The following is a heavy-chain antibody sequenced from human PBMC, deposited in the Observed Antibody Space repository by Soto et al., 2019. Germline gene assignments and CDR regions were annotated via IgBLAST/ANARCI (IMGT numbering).Heavy chain of an antibody. CDR1: GCTFSSYA. CDR2: SSGSGGST. J-gene: IGHJ6*02. CDR3: ARDGDEQQLVGGMDV. Sequence: PGGSLRLSCAPSGCTFSSYAMSWVRQAPGTGLEWVSSSSGSGGSTYYSDSVKGRFISSRDKSKNTLYLQMNSLRAEDTAVYYCARDGDEQQLVGGMDVWGQGTTVTVSS. D-gene: IGHD6-13*01. V-gene: IGHV3-23*01.